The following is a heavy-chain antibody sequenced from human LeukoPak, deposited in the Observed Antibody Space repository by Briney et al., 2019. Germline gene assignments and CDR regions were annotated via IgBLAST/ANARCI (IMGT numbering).Heavy chain of an antibody. J-gene: IGHJ5*02. D-gene: IGHD1-26*01. CDR2: ISYDGSDK. Sequence: GGSLRLSCAASGFTFDGYDMHWVRQAPGKGLEWVAIISYDGSDKYYGDSVKGRFTISRDNSKSTLYLQMNSLRAEDTAVYYCAKDSFRWELPKGPLDPWGQGTLVTVSS. V-gene: IGHV3-30*18. CDR1: GFTFDGYD. CDR3: AKDSFRWELPKGPLDP.